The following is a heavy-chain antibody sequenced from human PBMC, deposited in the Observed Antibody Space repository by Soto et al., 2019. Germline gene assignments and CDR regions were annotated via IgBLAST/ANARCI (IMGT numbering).Heavy chain of an antibody. D-gene: IGHD6-13*01. Sequence: GGSLRLSCAASGFTVSSTYMTWVRQAPGKGLEWVSVIYGGLTTSYADSVKGRFTISRDNSKNTLFLQMNSLRAEDTAVYYCARDRIEAAGTPRFNYQYGMDVWGQGTTVTVSS. CDR3: ARDRIEAAGTPRFNYQYGMDV. J-gene: IGHJ6*02. CDR1: GFTVSSTY. CDR2: IYGGLTT. V-gene: IGHV3-53*01.